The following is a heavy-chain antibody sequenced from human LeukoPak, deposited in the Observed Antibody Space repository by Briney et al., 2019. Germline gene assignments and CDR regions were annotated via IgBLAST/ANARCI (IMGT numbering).Heavy chain of an antibody. CDR1: GGSISSSSYN. J-gene: IGHJ5*02. CDR3: ARDTTVVTGSRFDP. D-gene: IGHD4-23*01. Sequence: PSETLSLTCTVSGGSISSSSYNWGWIRQPPGKGLEWIGSIYYSGSTYYNPSLKSRVTISVDTSKNQFSLKLSSVTAADTAVYYCARDTTVVTGSRFDPWGQGTLVTVSS. V-gene: IGHV4-39*07. CDR2: IYYSGST.